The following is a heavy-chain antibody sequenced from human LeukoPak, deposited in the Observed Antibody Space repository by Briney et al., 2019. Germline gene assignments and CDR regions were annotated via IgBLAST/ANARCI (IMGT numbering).Heavy chain of an antibody. D-gene: IGHD3-22*01. J-gene: IGHJ4*02. V-gene: IGHV3-74*01. Sequence: GGSLRPSCAASGFTFSSYWMHWVRQAPGKGLVWVSRINSDGSSTSYAGSVKGRFTISRDNSKNTVYLQMNSLRAEDTAVYYCAREGDSSGYSYSRYWGQGTLVTVSS. CDR2: INSDGSST. CDR3: AREGDSSGYSYSRY. CDR1: GFTFSSYW.